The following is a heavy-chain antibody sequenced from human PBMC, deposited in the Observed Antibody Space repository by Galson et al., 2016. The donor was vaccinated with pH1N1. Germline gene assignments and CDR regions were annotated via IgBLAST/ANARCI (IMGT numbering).Heavy chain of an antibody. CDR3: ASALYGTGYYYYGMDD. D-gene: IGHD3-10*01. Sequence: SLRLSCAGFGFTFRDYYMNWIRQAPGKGLEWISYISSSGNTIYYADSVKGRFTISRDNTETSLYLQMNNLRAEDTAVYYCASALYGTGYYYYGMDDWGQGTTVTVSS. V-gene: IGHV3-11*01. CDR1: GFTFRDYY. CDR2: ISSSGNTI. J-gene: IGHJ6*02.